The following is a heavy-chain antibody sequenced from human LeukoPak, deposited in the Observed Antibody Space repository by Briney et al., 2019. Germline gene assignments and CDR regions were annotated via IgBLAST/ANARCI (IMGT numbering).Heavy chain of an antibody. Sequence: GSLRLSCAASGFTFSSYAMSWVRQAPGKGLEWVSAISGSGGSTYYADSVKGRFTISRDNSKNTLYLQMNSLRAEDTAVYYCAKDLYYYDSRGPNDYWGQGTLVTVSS. D-gene: IGHD3-22*01. CDR3: AKDLYYYDSRGPNDY. CDR2: ISGSGGST. CDR1: GFTFSSYA. V-gene: IGHV3-23*01. J-gene: IGHJ4*02.